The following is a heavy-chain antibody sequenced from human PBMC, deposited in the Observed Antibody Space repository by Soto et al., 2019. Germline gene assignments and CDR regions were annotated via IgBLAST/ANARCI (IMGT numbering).Heavy chain of an antibody. CDR2: IFSSDEK. J-gene: IGHJ6*02. V-gene: IGHV2-26*01. D-gene: IGHD3-10*01. CDR1: GFSLTNGRVG. Sequence: QVTLKESGPVLVKPTESLTLTCTVSGFSLTNGRVGVSWIRQPPGKALEWLAHIFSSDEKSYSTSLKGRLTIFKDTSKSQVVLKMTNMDPVDTATYYCARISRWFGELETYYGMDIWGQGTTVTVSS. CDR3: ARISRWFGELETYYGMDI.